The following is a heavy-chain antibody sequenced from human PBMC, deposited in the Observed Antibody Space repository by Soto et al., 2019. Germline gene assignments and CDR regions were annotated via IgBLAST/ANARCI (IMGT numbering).Heavy chain of an antibody. D-gene: IGHD5-12*01. V-gene: IGHV1-69*01. CDR1: GGTFSSYA. CDR3: VHRRDGYNSAFLDY. J-gene: IGHJ4*02. CDR2: IIRIFHTS. Sequence: QVQLVQSGAAVKKPGSSVKVSCKASGGTFSSYAFSWVRQAPGQGLAWMGGIIRIFHTSTYAQNFQGRVTITADESTSTAYMELINLRSDDSAVYYCVHRRDGYNSAFLDYWGQGTLVTVSS.